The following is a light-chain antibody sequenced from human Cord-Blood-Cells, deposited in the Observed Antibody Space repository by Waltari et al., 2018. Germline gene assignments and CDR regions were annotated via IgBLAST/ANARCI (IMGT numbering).Light chain of an antibody. CDR2: GNH. Sequence: QSVLTQPPSVSGAPGQRVTISCTGSSPNIGAGYDAHWHQQLPGTAPKLPIYGNHRRPSGAPDRFSSLKSGASASRAITGLRAEDEADYYCQSYDSSLSGYVFGTVTKVTGL. CDR3: QSYDSSLSGYV. J-gene: IGLJ1*01. CDR1: SPNIGAGYD. V-gene: IGLV1-40*01.